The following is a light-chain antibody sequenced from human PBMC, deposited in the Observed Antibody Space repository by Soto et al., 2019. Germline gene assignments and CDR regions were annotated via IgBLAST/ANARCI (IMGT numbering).Light chain of an antibody. V-gene: IGKV3-15*01. CDR3: QQYNDWPRT. CDR1: HSIFNN. Sequence: EIVMTQSPATLSVSPGERVTLSCRASHSIFNNLAWYQQKPGRAPGLLIHGASTRATGIAARFSGSGSGTEFTLTISSLQSEDFAVYYCQQYNDWPRTFGQGTKVEIK. CDR2: GAS. J-gene: IGKJ1*01.